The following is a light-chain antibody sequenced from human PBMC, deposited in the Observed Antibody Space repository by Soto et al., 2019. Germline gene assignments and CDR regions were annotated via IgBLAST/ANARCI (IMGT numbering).Light chain of an antibody. Sequence: DIVMTQSPDSLAVSLGERATINCKSSQNLLYSSNIKNYLAWYQQKPGQPPKLLVYWASTRESGVPDRFSGSGSGTDFTLTISSLQAEDVAVYYCQQYYSIPRTFGQGTKVEIK. J-gene: IGKJ1*01. CDR3: QQYYSIPRT. CDR1: QNLLYSSNIKNY. V-gene: IGKV4-1*01. CDR2: WAS.